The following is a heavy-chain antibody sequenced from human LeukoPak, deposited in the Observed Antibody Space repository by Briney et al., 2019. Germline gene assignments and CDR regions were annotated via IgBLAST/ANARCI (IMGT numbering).Heavy chain of an antibody. V-gene: IGHV3-7*03. CDR2: IKEDGTET. Sequence: QSGGSLRLSCAASGFMFSSNWMSWVRPAPGKGLEWVANIKEDGTETYYVDSVKGRFTISRDNAKNSLYLQMNSLRVEDTAVYYCAKEGRSLQTYWGQGTLVTVSS. CDR3: AKEGRSLQTY. CDR1: GFMFSSNW. J-gene: IGHJ4*02. D-gene: IGHD5-24*01.